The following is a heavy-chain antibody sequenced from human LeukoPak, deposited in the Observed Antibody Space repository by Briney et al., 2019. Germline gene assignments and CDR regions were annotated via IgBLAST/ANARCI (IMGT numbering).Heavy chain of an antibody. D-gene: IGHD6-19*01. V-gene: IGHV1-2*02. CDR1: GYSFTGYY. Sequence: ASVKVSCTAAGYSFTGYYIDWVRQAPGQGPEWTGWINPNSGSTKYAQKFQGRVSMTRDTSISTVYMELSSLRSDDTAVYYCARDHGGSGWFDPWGQGTLVTVPS. J-gene: IGHJ5*02. CDR3: ARDHGGSGWFDP. CDR2: INPNSGST.